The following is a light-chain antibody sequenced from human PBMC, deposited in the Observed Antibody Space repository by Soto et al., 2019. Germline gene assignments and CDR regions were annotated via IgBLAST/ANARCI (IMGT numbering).Light chain of an antibody. CDR2: EVT. Sequence: QSALTQPPSASGSPGQSVTISCTGTSSDVGGYNYVSWNQHHPGKAPKLMIYEVTKRPSGVPDRFSGSKSGNTASLTVSGLQAEDEADYYCSSYAGSNNLVFGGGTQLTVL. CDR3: SSYAGSNNLV. V-gene: IGLV2-8*01. J-gene: IGLJ2*01. CDR1: SSDVGGYNY.